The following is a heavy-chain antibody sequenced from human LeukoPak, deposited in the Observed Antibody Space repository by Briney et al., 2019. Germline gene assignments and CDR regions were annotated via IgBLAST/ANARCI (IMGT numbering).Heavy chain of an antibody. CDR1: GGSISSYY. Sequence: SETLSLTCTVSGGSISSYYWSWIRQPPGKGLEWIGYIYYSGSTNYNPSLKSRVTISVDTSKNQFSLKLSSVTAADAAVYYCARHGGDTDTAMLTAFDYWGQGTLVTVSS. CDR2: IYYSGST. CDR3: ARHGGDTDTAMLTAFDY. V-gene: IGHV4-59*08. J-gene: IGHJ4*02. D-gene: IGHD5-18*01.